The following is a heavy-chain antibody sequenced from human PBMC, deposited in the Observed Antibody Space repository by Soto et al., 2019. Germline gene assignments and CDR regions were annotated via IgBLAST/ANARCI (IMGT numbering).Heavy chain of an antibody. Sequence: QVQLVQSGAEVKKPGSSVKVSCKASGGTFSSYAISWVRQAPGQGLEWMGGIIPIFGTANYAQKFQGRVTITADESTSTAYMELSSLRSEDTAVYYCAKEDIVLMGSGTYYSGMDVWGQGTTVTVSS. J-gene: IGHJ6*02. CDR3: AKEDIVLMGSGTYYSGMDV. V-gene: IGHV1-69*01. CDR2: IIPIFGTA. D-gene: IGHD2-8*01. CDR1: GGTFSSYA.